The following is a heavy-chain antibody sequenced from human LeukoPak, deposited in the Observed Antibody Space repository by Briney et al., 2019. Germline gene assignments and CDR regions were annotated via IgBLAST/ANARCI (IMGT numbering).Heavy chain of an antibody. CDR2: INPNSGGT. J-gene: IGHJ4*02. D-gene: IGHD2-15*01. V-gene: IGHV1-2*02. CDR3: ARLPGDCSGGSCSDY. CDR1: GYTFTGYY. Sequence: ASVKVSCKASGYTFTGYYMHWVRQAPGQGLEWMGWINPNSGGTNYAQKFQGRVTMTRDTSISTAYMELSRLRSDDTAVYYCARLPGDCSGGSCSDYWGQGTLVTVSS.